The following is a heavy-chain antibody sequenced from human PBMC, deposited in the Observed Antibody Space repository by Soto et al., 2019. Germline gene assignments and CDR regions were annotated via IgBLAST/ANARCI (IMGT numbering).Heavy chain of an antibody. J-gene: IGHJ4*02. D-gene: IGHD6-19*01. Sequence: EVQLVESGGGLVKPGGSLRLPCAASGFTFSSYSMNWVRQAPGKGPEWVSSISSSSTYISYAESAKGRFTISRDNAKKSLYLQMNSLRAEDTAVYYCARDPLVSGWYQPFDYWGQGTLVTVSS. CDR2: ISSSSTYI. CDR1: GFTFSSYS. V-gene: IGHV3-21*01. CDR3: ARDPLVSGWYQPFDY.